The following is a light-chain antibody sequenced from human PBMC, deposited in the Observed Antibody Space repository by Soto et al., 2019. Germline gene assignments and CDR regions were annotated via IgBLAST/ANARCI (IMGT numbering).Light chain of an antibody. CDR1: QSIFSF. CDR2: AAS. Sequence: DIQMTQSPSSLSASVGDRVTITGRASQSIFSFLSWYQQRPGKAPKLLIYAASSLQRGVPSTFSGSGSGTECTLTISSLQPEDVATYYCQQSYNSAWTFGQGTKVDIK. J-gene: IGKJ1*01. CDR3: QQSYNSAWT. V-gene: IGKV1-39*01.